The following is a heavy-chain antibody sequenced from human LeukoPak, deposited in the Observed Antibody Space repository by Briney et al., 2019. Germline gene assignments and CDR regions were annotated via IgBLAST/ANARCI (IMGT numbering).Heavy chain of an antibody. CDR3: ARSSYGGPYYFDY. D-gene: IGHD4-23*01. Sequence: ASVKVSCKTSGYTFSSYGLTWMRQAPGQGPEWLGWSSPYNGNTNYAQKFQGRVTMTTDTSTNTAYMELRSLRSDDTAVYYCARSSYGGPYYFDYWGQGTLVTVSS. CDR2: SSPYNGNT. V-gene: IGHV1-18*01. J-gene: IGHJ4*02. CDR1: GYTFSSYG.